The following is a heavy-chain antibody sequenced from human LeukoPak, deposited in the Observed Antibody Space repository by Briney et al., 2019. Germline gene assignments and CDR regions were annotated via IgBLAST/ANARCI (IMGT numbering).Heavy chain of an antibody. CDR2: IYYSGST. V-gene: IGHV4-39*07. J-gene: IGHJ4*02. D-gene: IGHD5-12*01. Sequence: PSETLSLTCTVSGGSISSSSYYWGWIRQPPGKGLEWIGSIYYSGSTYYNPSLKSRVTISVDTSKNQFSLKLSSVTAADTAVYYCARDVLRGAYFDYWGQGTLVTVSS. CDR3: ARDVLRGAYFDY. CDR1: GGSISSSSYY.